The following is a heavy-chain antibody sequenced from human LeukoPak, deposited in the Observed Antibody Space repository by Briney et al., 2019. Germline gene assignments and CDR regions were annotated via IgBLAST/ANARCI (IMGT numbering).Heavy chain of an antibody. V-gene: IGHV3-7*01. CDR2: MKPDGSEK. CDR3: SRCTFFGCSSFYFHY. CDR1: GFTFSSYW. Sequence: PGGSLRLSCAASGFTFSSYWMSWVRQAPGKGLEWLANMKPDGSEKYYVDSVKGRFTISRDNSKNLLYLQMNRLRAEDTAVYFFSRCTFFGCSSFYFHYLGPGTLVPV. D-gene: IGHD2-2*01. J-gene: IGHJ4*02.